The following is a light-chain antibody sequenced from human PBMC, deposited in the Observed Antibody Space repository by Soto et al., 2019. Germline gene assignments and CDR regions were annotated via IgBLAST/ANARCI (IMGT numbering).Light chain of an antibody. Sequence: AIQLTQSPSSLSASVGDRVTITCRASQAISGALARYQQKPGKAPKLLIYDASSLESGVPLRFSGSGSRTGFTLTISSLQPEDSASYYCQQFNNYPVTLGQGTRLEIK. CDR3: QQFNNYPVT. V-gene: IGKV1D-13*01. J-gene: IGKJ5*01. CDR2: DAS. CDR1: QAISGA.